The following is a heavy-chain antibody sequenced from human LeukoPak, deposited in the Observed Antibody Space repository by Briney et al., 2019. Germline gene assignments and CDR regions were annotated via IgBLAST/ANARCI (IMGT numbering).Heavy chain of an antibody. J-gene: IGHJ4*02. Sequence: ASVTVSCKASGYTFTGYYMHWVRQAPGQGLEWMGWINPNSGGTNYAQKFQGRVTMTRDTSISTAYMELSRLRSDDTAVYYCARDQYYYDSSGYSDYWGQGTLVTVSS. CDR1: GYTFTGYY. V-gene: IGHV1-2*02. D-gene: IGHD3-22*01. CDR2: INPNSGGT. CDR3: ARDQYYYDSSGYSDY.